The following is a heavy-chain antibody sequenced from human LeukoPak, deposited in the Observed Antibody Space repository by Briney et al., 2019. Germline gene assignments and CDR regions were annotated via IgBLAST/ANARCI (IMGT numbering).Heavy chain of an antibody. Sequence: ASVKVSCKASGYTFTGYYIHWVRQAPGQGFEWMGWINPNSGGTNYAQKFQGWVTMTRDTSISTAYMELSRLRSDDTAVYYCARPTKRLYYYDSSGYIEDAFDIWGQGTMVTVSS. V-gene: IGHV1-2*04. CDR1: GYTFTGYY. CDR2: INPNSGGT. J-gene: IGHJ3*02. D-gene: IGHD3-22*01. CDR3: ARPTKRLYYYDSSGYIEDAFDI.